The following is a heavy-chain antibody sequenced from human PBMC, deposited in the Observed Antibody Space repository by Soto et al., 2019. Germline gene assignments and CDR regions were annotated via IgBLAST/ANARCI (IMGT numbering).Heavy chain of an antibody. D-gene: IGHD3-10*01. J-gene: IGHJ4*02. CDR3: ATGRVLYGSEY. Sequence: PSETLSLTCAVSGGSISSGGYSWSWIRQPPGKGLECIGYIYHSGSTYYNPSLKSRVTISVDRSKNQFSLKLSSVTTADTALYYCATGRVLYGSEYWGQGTLVTVSS. CDR2: IYHSGST. V-gene: IGHV4-30-2*02. CDR1: GGSISSGGYS.